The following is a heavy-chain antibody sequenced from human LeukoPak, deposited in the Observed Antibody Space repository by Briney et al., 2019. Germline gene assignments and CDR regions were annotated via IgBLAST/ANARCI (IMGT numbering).Heavy chain of an antibody. V-gene: IGHV3-23*01. Sequence: GDSLRLSCAASGFAFSTYALGWLRQSPGKGLEWVSVINTSCGGTYYTVSVQGRFTISRDNTKDTLYLQMNNLRVEDTAIYYSARNWRSDTWGQGTLVTVSS. CDR2: INTSCGGT. CDR3: ARNWRSDT. D-gene: IGHD3-3*01. J-gene: IGHJ5*02. CDR1: GFAFSTYA.